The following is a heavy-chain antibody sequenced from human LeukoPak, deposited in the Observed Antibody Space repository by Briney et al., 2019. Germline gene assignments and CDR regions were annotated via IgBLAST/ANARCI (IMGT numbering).Heavy chain of an antibody. J-gene: IGHJ4*02. CDR3: ARADWHIVVVTAVEFFDY. CDR1: GGSFSGYY. Sequence: PSETLSLTCAVYGGSFSGYYWSWIRQPPGKGLEWIGEINHSGSTNYNPSLKSRVTISVDTSKNQFSLKLSSVTAADTAVYYCARADWHIVVVTAVEFFDYWGQGTLVTVSS. D-gene: IGHD2-21*02. V-gene: IGHV4-34*01. CDR2: INHSGST.